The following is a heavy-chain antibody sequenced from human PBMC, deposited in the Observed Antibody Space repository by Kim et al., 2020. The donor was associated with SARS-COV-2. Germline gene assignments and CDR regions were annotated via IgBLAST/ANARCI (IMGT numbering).Heavy chain of an antibody. V-gene: IGHV3-21*01. CDR1: GFTFNIYN. D-gene: IGHD2-15*01. CDR2: ITSDSEYI. Sequence: GGSLRLSCAASGFTFNIYNMNWVRQSPGKGLEWVSSITSDSEYIYYADSVRGRFTISRDNAKNSLYLQMNSLRAEDTAVYYCAREYLFSGRDYYFYMDVWGKGTTVTVSS. CDR3: AREYLFSGRDYYFYMDV. J-gene: IGHJ6*03.